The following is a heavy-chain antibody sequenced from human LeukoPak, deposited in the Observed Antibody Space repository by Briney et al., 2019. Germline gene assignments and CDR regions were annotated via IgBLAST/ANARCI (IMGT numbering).Heavy chain of an antibody. CDR2: ISVYNGNT. Sequence: ASVKVSCKASGYTFTTYGISWVRQAPGQGLEWMGWISVYNGNTNYAQKVQGRVTMTIDTSTSTAYMELRSLTSDDAAVYYCARVLLGIGVAGTRRGRYFDYWGQGTLVTVSS. CDR1: GYTFTTYG. J-gene: IGHJ4*02. V-gene: IGHV1-18*01. D-gene: IGHD6-19*01. CDR3: ARVLLGIGVAGTRRGRYFDY.